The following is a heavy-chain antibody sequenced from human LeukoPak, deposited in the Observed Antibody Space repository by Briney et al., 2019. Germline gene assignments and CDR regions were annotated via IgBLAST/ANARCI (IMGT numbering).Heavy chain of an antibody. V-gene: IGHV4-34*01. CDR2: INHSGST. D-gene: IGHD2-2*01. CDR1: GGSFSGYY. J-gene: IGHJ4*02. CDR3: ARGDCSSTSCIALPYYFDY. Sequence: SETLSLTCAVYGGSFSGYYWSWIRQPPGKGLEWIGEINHSGSTNYNPSLKSRVTISVDTSKNQFSLKLSSVTAADTAVYYCARGDCSSTSCIALPYYFDYWGKGTLVTVSS.